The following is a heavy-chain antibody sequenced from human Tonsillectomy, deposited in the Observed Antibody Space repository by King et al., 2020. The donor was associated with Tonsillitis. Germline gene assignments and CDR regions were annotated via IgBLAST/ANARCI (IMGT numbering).Heavy chain of an antibody. CDR2: FDPEDGET. Sequence: QLVQSGAEVKKPGASVKVSCKVSGYTLTELSMHWVRQAPGKGLEWMGGFDPEDGETIYAQKFQGRVTMTEDTSTDTAYMELSSLRSEDTAVYYCATPHPGLLWFGESPRGPSDAFDIWGQGTMVTVSS. J-gene: IGHJ3*02. D-gene: IGHD3-10*01. CDR3: ATPHPGLLWFGESPRGPSDAFDI. CDR1: GYTLTELS. V-gene: IGHV1-24*01.